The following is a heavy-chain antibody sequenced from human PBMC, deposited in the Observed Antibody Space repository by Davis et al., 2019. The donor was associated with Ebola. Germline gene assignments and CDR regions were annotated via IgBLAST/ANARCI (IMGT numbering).Heavy chain of an antibody. V-gene: IGHV1-2*04. J-gene: IGHJ5*02. D-gene: IGHD6-6*01. CDR1: GYTFTGYY. Sequence: ASVTVSCKASGYTFTGYYMHWVRQPPAQGLEWMGWIHPNSGGTNYAQKFQGWVTLTRDTSISTAYMGLSRRRSDETAVYYCARGSSRANWFDPWGQGTLVTVSS. CDR2: IHPNSGGT. CDR3: ARGSSRANWFDP.